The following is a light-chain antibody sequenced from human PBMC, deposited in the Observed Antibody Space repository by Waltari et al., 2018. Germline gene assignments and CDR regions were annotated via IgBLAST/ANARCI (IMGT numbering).Light chain of an antibody. CDR1: QNVSSF. Sequence: EIVLTQSPATLSLSPGEGATLSCKTSQNVSSFLAWDQQRPSQAPRLLIYDTSNRATGLPVRFSGSGSATDFTLTISSLEPEDFAVYYCPQRKNWPLTVGGGTKVEIK. CDR3: PQRKNWPLT. CDR2: DTS. V-gene: IGKV3-11*01. J-gene: IGKJ4*01.